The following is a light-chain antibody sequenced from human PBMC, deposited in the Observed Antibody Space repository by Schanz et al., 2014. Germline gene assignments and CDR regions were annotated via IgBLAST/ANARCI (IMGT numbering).Light chain of an antibody. Sequence: EIVLTQSPATLSLSPGERATLSCRASQSVSSYLAWYQQKPGQAPRLLIYDASNRATGIPARFSGSGSGTDFTLTISRLEPEDFGVFYCQQFTDAAPYTFGQGTKVEIK. CDR3: QQFTDAAPYT. CDR1: QSVSSY. J-gene: IGKJ2*01. V-gene: IGKV3-11*01. CDR2: DAS.